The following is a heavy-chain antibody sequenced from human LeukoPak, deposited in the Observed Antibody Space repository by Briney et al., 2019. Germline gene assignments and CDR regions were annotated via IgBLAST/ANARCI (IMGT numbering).Heavy chain of an antibody. CDR2: IYYSGST. CDR1: GGSISSYY. J-gene: IGHJ4*02. Sequence: PSETLSLTCTVSGGSISSYYWSWIRQPPGKGLEWIGYIYYSGSTNYNPSLKSRVTISVDTSKNQFPLKLSSVTAADTAVYYCARLSYDFWSGYYKAFDYWGQGTLVTVSS. D-gene: IGHD3-3*01. V-gene: IGHV4-59*08. CDR3: ARLSYDFWSGYYKAFDY.